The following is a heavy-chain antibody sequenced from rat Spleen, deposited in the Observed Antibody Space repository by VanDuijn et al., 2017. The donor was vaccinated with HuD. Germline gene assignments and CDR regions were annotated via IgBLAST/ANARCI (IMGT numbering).Heavy chain of an antibody. Sequence: QVQLKESGPGLVQPSQTLSLTCTVSGFSLSSNSVHWVRQPPGKGLEWMGGIWGDGSTDYNSAVKSRLRISRDTSKSQVFLKMNSLQTDDTGTYYCTIHPRYWGQGTLVTVSS. J-gene: IGHJ3*01. CDR2: IWGDGST. CDR1: GFSLSSNS. D-gene: IGHD3-1*01. CDR3: TIHPRY. V-gene: IGHV2-1*01.